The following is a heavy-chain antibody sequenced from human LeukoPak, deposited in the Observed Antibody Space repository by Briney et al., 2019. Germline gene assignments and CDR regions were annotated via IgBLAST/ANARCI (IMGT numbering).Heavy chain of an antibody. CDR2: IIPIFGTA. Sequence: ASVKVSCKASGGTFSSYAISWVRQASGQGLEWMGGIIPIFGTANYAQKFQGRVTITADESTSTAYMELSSLRSEDTAVYYCARGGYYDSSGLFDYWGQGTLVTVSS. D-gene: IGHD3-22*01. V-gene: IGHV1-69*13. CDR1: GGTFSSYA. CDR3: ARGGYYDSSGLFDY. J-gene: IGHJ4*02.